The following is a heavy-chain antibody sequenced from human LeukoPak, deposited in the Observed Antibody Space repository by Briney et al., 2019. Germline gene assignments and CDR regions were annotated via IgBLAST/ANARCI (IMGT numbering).Heavy chain of an antibody. J-gene: IGHJ5*02. V-gene: IGHV4-34*01. CDR2: INHSGST. D-gene: IGHD2-15*01. Sequence: KAGGSLRLSCAASGFTFSSYGMHWVRQPPGKGLEWIGEINHSGSTNYNPSLKSRVTISVDTSKNQFSLKLSSVTAADTAVYYCARNGPYCSGGSCYILGWFDPWGQGTLVTVSS. CDR3: ARNGPYCSGGSCYILGWFDP. CDR1: GFTFSSYG.